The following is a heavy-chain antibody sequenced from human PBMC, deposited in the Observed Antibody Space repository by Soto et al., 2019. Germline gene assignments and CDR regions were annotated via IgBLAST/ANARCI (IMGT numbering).Heavy chain of an antibody. CDR3: ARDHGGSTWFVGIYYYFGVDV. CDR1: GFTLSSYN. D-gene: IGHD6-13*01. CDR2: ISGSSDTI. Sequence: ESGGGLVQPGGSLRLSCAASGFTLSSYNMNWVRQAPGKGLEWVSYISGSSDTIYYADAVKGRFTISRDNAKNPLYLQMDSLRDEDTAVYYCARDHGGSTWFVGIYYYFGVDVWGQGTTVTVSS. V-gene: IGHV3-48*02. J-gene: IGHJ6*02.